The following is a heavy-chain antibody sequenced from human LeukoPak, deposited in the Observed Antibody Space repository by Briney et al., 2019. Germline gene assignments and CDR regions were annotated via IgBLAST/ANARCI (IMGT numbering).Heavy chain of an antibody. CDR2: INPNSGGT. Sequence: ASVKVSCKASGYTFTGYYMHWVRQAPGQGLEWMGWINPNSGGTNYAQTFQGRVTMTRGTSISTAYMEPSRLRSDDTAVYYCARDALRVVVAATHIWFDPRGQGTLVTVSS. J-gene: IGHJ5*02. CDR1: GYTFTGYY. CDR3: ARDALRVVVAATHIWFDP. V-gene: IGHV1-2*02. D-gene: IGHD2-15*01.